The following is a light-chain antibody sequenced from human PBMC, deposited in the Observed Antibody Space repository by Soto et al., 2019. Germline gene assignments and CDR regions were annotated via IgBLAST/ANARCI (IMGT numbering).Light chain of an antibody. CDR2: DVS. V-gene: IGLV2-14*01. CDR1: STDVGRCNY. CDR3: TSYTSDSTYV. J-gene: IGLJ1*01. Sequence: QSALTQPSSVSGSPGQSITISCTETSTDVGRCNYVSWYQQHPGKAPKLMVYDVSNRPSWVSNRFSGSKSGITASLTISGLQAEDEADYYCTSYTSDSTYVFGTGTKVTVL.